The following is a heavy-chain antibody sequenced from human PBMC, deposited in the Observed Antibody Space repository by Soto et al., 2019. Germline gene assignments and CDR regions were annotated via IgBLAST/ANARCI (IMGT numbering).Heavy chain of an antibody. CDR2: IYYSGST. CDR1: GGSISSGGYY. D-gene: IGHD4-17*01. CDR3: ARVPFGSTVTTFWQNDYYFDY. J-gene: IGHJ4*02. V-gene: IGHV4-31*03. Sequence: SETLSLTCTVSGGSISSGGYYWSWIRQHPGKGLEWIGYIYYSGSTYYNPSLKSRVTISVDTSKNQCSLKPSSVTAADTAVYYCARVPFGSTVTTFWQNDYYFDYWGQGTLVTVSS.